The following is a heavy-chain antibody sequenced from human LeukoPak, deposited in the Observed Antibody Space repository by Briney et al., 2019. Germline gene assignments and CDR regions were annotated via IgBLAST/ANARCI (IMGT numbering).Heavy chain of an antibody. D-gene: IGHD3-10*01. CDR3: AREYYGSGSYSPTIYYYYGMDV. J-gene: IGHJ6*02. CDR1: GYTFTGYY. CDR2: INPNSGGA. Sequence: ASVKVSCKASGYTFTGYYMHWVRQAPGQGLEWMGWINPNSGGANYAQKFQGWVIMTRDTSISTVYMELSRLRSDDTAVYYCAREYYGSGSYSPTIYYYYGMDVWGQGTTVTVSS. V-gene: IGHV1-2*04.